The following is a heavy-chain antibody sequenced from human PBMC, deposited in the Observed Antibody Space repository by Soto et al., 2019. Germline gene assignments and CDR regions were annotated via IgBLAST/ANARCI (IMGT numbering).Heavy chain of an antibody. V-gene: IGHV3-23*01. J-gene: IGHJ2*01. CDR1: EFTFSSYA. CDR3: AKKNRGYCYGYVFDL. CDR2: ISGSGGST. D-gene: IGHD5-18*01. Sequence: EVQLLESGGGLVQPGGSLRLSCAASEFTFSSYAMSWVRQAPGKGLEWVSAISGSGGSTYYADSVKGRFTISRDNSKNTLYLQMNSLRAEDTAVYYCAKKNRGYCYGYVFDLWGRGTLVTVSS.